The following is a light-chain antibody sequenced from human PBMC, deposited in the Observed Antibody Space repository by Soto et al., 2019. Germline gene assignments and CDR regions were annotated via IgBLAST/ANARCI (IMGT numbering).Light chain of an antibody. CDR3: AAWDDSLSGVV. CDR1: SSNIGNNA. J-gene: IGLJ2*01. CDR2: YDD. Sequence: QSVLTQPPSVSEAPRQRVTISCSGSSSNIGNNAVNWYQQLPGKAPKLLIYYDDLLPSGVSDRFSGSRSGTSASLAISGLQSEDEADYSLAAWDDSLSGVVFGGGTKLTVL. V-gene: IGLV1-36*01.